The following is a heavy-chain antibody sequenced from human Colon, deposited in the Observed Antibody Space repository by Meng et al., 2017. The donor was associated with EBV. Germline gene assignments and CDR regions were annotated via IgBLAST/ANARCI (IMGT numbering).Heavy chain of an antibody. CDR3: ARVSSGWDYFDY. J-gene: IGHJ4*02. V-gene: IGHV4-31*03. D-gene: IGHD6-19*01. CDR2: IYYSGST. CDR1: GGSVSSGGYY. Sequence: QVRLHASCPGLWKPSQTLSLTGTASGGSVSSGGYYWTWIRQHPGKGLEWFGHIYYSGSTFYHPSLKRRVIISIDPSKNQFSLNLRSVTAADTAVYYCARVSSGWDYFDYWGQGTLVTVSS.